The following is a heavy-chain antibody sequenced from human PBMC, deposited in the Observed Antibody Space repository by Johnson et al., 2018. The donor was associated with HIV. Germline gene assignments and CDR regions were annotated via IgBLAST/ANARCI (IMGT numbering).Heavy chain of an antibody. D-gene: IGHD5-18*01. Sequence: EVQLVESGGGLVQPGGSLRLSCAASGFTFSSYWMSWVRQAPGKGLEWVSGINWNGGSTGYADSVKGRFTISRDNAKNSLYLQMNSLRAEDTALYYCARGPYRKNVATAMVARGNAFDIWGQGTMVTVSS. CDR3: ARGPYRKNVATAMVARGNAFDI. V-gene: IGHV3-20*04. CDR1: GFTFSSYW. J-gene: IGHJ3*02. CDR2: INWNGGST.